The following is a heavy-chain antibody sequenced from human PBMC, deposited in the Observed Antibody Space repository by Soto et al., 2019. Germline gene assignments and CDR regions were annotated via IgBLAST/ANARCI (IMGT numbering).Heavy chain of an antibody. J-gene: IGHJ5*02. CDR1: GYTFTSHY. Sequence: GASMKVSCKASGYTFTSHYIHWVRQAPGQGLEWMGGIIPIFGTANYAQKFQGRVTITADESTSTAYMELSSLRSEDTAVYYCARSGWELTPPPSPTTYNWFDPWGQGTLVNVSS. CDR2: IIPIFGTA. CDR3: ARSGWELTPPPSPTTYNWFDP. D-gene: IGHD1-26*01. V-gene: IGHV1-69*13.